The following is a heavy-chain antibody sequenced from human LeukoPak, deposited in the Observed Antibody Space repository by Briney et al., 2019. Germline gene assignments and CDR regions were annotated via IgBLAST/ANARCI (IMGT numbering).Heavy chain of an antibody. CDR3: ARDVSFDGATGSYFDY. CDR1: GFTFSSYA. Sequence: QPGGSLRLSCAASGFTFSSYAMHWVRQAPGKGLEYVSAISSNGGSTYYANSVKGRFTISRDNSKNTLYLQMGSLRAEDMAAYYCARDVSFDGATGSYFDYWGQGTLVTVSS. CDR2: ISSNGGST. V-gene: IGHV3-64*01. J-gene: IGHJ4*02. D-gene: IGHD1-26*01.